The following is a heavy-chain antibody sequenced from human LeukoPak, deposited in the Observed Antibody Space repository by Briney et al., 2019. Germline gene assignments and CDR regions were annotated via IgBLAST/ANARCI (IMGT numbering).Heavy chain of an antibody. CDR2: ISDTGNT. CDR1: GFTLSSYA. D-gene: IGHD1-26*01. V-gene: IGHV3-23*01. J-gene: IGHJ3*02. Sequence: GGSLRLSCAASGFTLSSYAMSWVRQAPGKGLEWVSAISDTGNTYHADSVKGRFTISRDSSKNTLFLQMNRLRPEDAAVYYCVGRLEWERIRDAAFDIWGQGTMLTVSS. CDR3: VGRLEWERIRDAAFDI.